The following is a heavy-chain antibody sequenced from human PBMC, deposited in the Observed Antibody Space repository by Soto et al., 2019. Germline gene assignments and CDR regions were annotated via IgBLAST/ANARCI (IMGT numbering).Heavy chain of an antibody. CDR2: INHGGPS. CDR1: GGASSGYY. Sequence: QVQLQQWGAGLLKPSETLSLTCAISGGASSGYYWTWVRQPPGKGLEWIGEINHGGPSNYNPSLNSRVTLSTHTSTHQVTLKPTSVTASDTARYCCARGRARYNSFYFMDGWSEGTTVTVSS. J-gene: IGHJ6*03. V-gene: IGHV4-34*02. CDR3: ARGRARYNSFYFMDG.